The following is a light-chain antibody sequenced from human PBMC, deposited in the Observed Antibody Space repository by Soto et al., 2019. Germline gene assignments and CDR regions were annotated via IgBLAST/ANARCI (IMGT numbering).Light chain of an antibody. CDR3: SSYTTSSTSV. V-gene: IGLV2-14*01. J-gene: IGLJ3*02. CDR2: EVS. Sequence: QSALTQPASVSGSPGQSITISCTGTSSDVGGYNYVSWYQQHPGKGPKLMIYEVSNRPSGVSNRFSGSKSGNTASLTISGLQAEDEADYYCSSYTTSSTSVFGGGTKVTVL. CDR1: SSDVGGYNY.